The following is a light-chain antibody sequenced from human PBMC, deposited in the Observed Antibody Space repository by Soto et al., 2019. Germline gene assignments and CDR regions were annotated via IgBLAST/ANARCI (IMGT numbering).Light chain of an antibody. Sequence: DIQVAQSPSTLSASVGDRVTITCRASKSISGWLAWYQQKPGKAPKLLIYKASSFKSGVPSRFSGSGSGTEFTLTISSLQPEDFATYFCQQSYSTPITFGQGTRLEIK. V-gene: IGKV1-5*03. J-gene: IGKJ5*01. CDR1: KSISGW. CDR2: KAS. CDR3: QQSYSTPIT.